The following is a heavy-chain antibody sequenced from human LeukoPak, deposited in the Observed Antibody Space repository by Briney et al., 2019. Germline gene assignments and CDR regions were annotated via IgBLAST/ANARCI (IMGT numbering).Heavy chain of an antibody. V-gene: IGHV3-74*01. CDR3: TSQGREGWFDP. CDR2: INSDGSST. J-gene: IGHJ5*02. CDR1: GFTFISYW. D-gene: IGHD1-26*01. Sequence: PGGSLRLSCAASGFTFISYWMHWVRHAPGKGLVWVSRINSDGSSTSYADSVKGRFTISRDNAKNTLYLQMNSLRAEDTAVYYCTSQGREGWFDPWGQGTLVTVSS.